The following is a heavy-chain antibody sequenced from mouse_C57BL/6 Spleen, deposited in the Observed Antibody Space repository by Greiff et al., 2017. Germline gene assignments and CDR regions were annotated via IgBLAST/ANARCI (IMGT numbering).Heavy chain of an antibody. D-gene: IGHD2-4*01. J-gene: IGHJ4*01. CDR1: GYTFTTYP. CDR2: FHPYNDDT. CDR3: AIYDYDDDAHAMDY. V-gene: IGHV1-47*01. Sequence: VKLMESGAELVKPGASVKMSCKASGYTFTTYPIEWMKQNHGKSLEWIGNFHPYNDDTKYNEKFKGKATLTVEKSSSTVYLELSRLTSDDSAVYYCAIYDYDDDAHAMDYWGQGTSVTVSS.